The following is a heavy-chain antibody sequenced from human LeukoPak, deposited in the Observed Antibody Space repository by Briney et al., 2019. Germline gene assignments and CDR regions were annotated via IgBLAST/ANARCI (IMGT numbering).Heavy chain of an antibody. CDR1: GGSISSYY. D-gene: IGHD2-2*01. CDR3: ARHWNRYCSSTSCYGGGAFDI. J-gene: IGHJ3*02. CDR2: IYYSGST. V-gene: IGHV4-59*08. Sequence: SETLSLTCTVSGGSISSYYWSWIRQPPGKGLEWIGYIYYSGSTNYNPSLKSRVTISVDTSENQFSLKLSSVTAADTAVYYCARHWNRYCSSTSCYGGGAFDIWGQGTMVTVSS.